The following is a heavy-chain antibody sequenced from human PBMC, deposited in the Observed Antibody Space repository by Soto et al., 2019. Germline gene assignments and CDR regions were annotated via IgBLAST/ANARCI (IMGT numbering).Heavy chain of an antibody. J-gene: IGHJ6*02. CDR2: VSDYNGNT. CDR1: GYTFTSCG. CDR3: ARVPRGSGSYLPNYYYFFGMDV. D-gene: IGHD3-10*01. V-gene: IGHV1-18*01. Sequence: ASVKVSCKASGYTFTSCGISWVRQAPGQGLERRGCVSDYNGNTNYAQLLQGSVTMTTDAHPSTAYVELRSLRSHDRAVYYCARVPRGSGSYLPNYYYFFGMDVWGHGPTVTVS.